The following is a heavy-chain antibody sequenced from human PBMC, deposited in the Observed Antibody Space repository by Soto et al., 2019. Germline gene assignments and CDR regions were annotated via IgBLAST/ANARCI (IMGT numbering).Heavy chain of an antibody. CDR2: IWNDGHDS. V-gene: IGHV3-33*01. CDR1: GFTFSNYG. Sequence: QEQLVESGGGVVQPGGSLRLSCAASGFTFSNYGMFWARQAPGKGLQWVTFIWNDGHDSYYEESVRGRFTNSRDNLKNTLYRQMDSLRGEDTGVYYCVRGYGGSFPYWYFDLWGRGTPVAVSP. CDR3: VRGYGGSFPYWYFDL. D-gene: IGHD2-15*01. J-gene: IGHJ2*01.